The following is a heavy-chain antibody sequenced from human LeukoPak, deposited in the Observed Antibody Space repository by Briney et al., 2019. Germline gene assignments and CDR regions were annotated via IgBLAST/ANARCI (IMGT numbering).Heavy chain of an antibody. CDR1: GFTFSSYA. V-gene: IGHV3-66*01. D-gene: IGHD3-22*01. J-gene: IGHJ4*02. Sequence: GGSLRLSCAASGFTFSSYAMSWVRQAPGKGLEWVSVIYSGGSTYYADSVKGRFTISRDNSKNTLYLQMNSLRAEDTAVYYCARDLDYYDSSGYRFSDYWGQGTLVTVSS. CDR2: IYSGGST. CDR3: ARDLDYYDSSGYRFSDY.